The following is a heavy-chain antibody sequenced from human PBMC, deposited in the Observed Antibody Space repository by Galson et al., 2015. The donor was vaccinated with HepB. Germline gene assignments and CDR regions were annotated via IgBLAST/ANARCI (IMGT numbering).Heavy chain of an antibody. CDR2: INPNSGGT. D-gene: IGHD3-3*01. CDR1: GHTFTGYY. Sequence: SVKVSCKASGHTFTGYYMHWVRQAPGQGLEWMGRINPNSGGTNYAQKFQGRVTMTRDTSISTAYMELSRLRSDDTAVYYCATPGFTIFGVVTSFDYWGQGTLVTVSS. CDR3: ATPGFTIFGVVTSFDY. J-gene: IGHJ4*02. V-gene: IGHV1-2*06.